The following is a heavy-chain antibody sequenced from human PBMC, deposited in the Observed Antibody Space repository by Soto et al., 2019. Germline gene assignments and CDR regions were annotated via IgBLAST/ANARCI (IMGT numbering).Heavy chain of an antibody. J-gene: IGHJ5*02. CDR3: ASLAAGNWFDP. V-gene: IGHV4-59*01. Sequence: PSETLSLTCTVSGGSISSYYWSWILQPPGKGLEWIGYIYYSGSTNYNPSLKSRVTISVDTSKNQFSLKLSSVTAADTAVYYCASLAAGNWFDPWGQGTLVTVSS. CDR2: IYYSGST. CDR1: GGSISSYY. D-gene: IGHD6-13*01.